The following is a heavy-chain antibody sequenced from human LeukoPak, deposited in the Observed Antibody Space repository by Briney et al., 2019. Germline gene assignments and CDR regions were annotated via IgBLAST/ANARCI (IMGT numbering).Heavy chain of an antibody. D-gene: IGHD3-22*01. V-gene: IGHV3-30-3*01. CDR3: ARDGANSYHTSGYYFGFDY. CDR1: GFTFSSYA. Sequence: GGSLRLSCAASGFTFSSYAMHWVRQAPGKGLEWVAVISYDGSNRYYADSVKGRFTISRDNSKNTLYLQMNSLRAEDTAVYYCARDGANSYHTSGYYFGFDYWAQGTLVPVPS. CDR2: ISYDGSNR. J-gene: IGHJ4*02.